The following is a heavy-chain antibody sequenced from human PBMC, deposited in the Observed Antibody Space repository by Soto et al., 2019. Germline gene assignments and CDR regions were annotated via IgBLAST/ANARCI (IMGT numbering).Heavy chain of an antibody. J-gene: IGHJ6*02. CDR3: ARGWRRVVNYGSGSGPPYYYYGMDV. V-gene: IGHV4-34*01. D-gene: IGHD3-10*01. Sequence: SETLSLTCAVYGGSFSGYYWSWIRQPPGKGLEWIGEINHSGSTNYNPSLKSRVTISVDTSKNQFSLKLSSVTAADTAVYYCARGWRRVVNYGSGSGPPYYYYGMDVWGQGTTVTVSS. CDR2: INHSGST. CDR1: GGSFSGYY.